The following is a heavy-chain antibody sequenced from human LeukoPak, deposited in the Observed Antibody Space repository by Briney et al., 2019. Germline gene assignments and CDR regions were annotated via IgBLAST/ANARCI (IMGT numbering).Heavy chain of an antibody. D-gene: IGHD6-19*01. V-gene: IGHV4-59*08. CDR1: GGSISSYY. J-gene: IGHJ4*02. CDR2: IYYSGST. CDR3: ARCPGLGSSGWYVFFDY. Sequence: SETLSLTCTVSGGSISSYYWSWIRQPPGKGLEWIGYIYYSGSTNYNPSLKSRVTISVDTSKNQFSLKLSSVTAADTAVYYCARCPGLGSSGWYVFFDYWGQGTLVTVSS.